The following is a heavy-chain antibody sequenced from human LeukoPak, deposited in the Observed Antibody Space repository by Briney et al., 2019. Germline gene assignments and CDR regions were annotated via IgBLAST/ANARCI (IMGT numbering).Heavy chain of an antibody. Sequence: PERSLRLSCTASGFTFGDYAMSWVRQAPGKAPEWIGIITSKAYGGTTEYAASVKGRFTISRDDSKNIAYLQMNSLKTEDTAVYYCSRFTYCSGGSCCFDPWGQGTLVTVSS. CDR3: SRFTYCSGGSCCFDP. V-gene: IGHV3-49*04. CDR1: GFTFGDYA. J-gene: IGHJ5*02. CDR2: ITSKAYGGTT. D-gene: IGHD2-15*01.